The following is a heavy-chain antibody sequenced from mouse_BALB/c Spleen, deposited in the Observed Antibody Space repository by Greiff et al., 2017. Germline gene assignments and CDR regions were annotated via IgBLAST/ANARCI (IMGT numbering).Heavy chain of an antibody. V-gene: IGHV1-7*01. CDR3: ARSSWDCDY. CDR2: INPSTGYT. J-gene: IGHJ2*01. Sequence: QVQLQQSGAELAKPGASVKMSCKASGYTFTSYWMHWVKQRPGQGLEWIGYINPSTGYTEYNQKFKDKATLTADKSSSTAYMQLSSLTSEDSAVYYCARSSWDCDYWGQGTTLTVSS. CDR1: GYTFTSYW.